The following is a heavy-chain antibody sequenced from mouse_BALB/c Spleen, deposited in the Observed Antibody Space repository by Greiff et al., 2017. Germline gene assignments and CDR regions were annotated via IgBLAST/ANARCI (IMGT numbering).Heavy chain of an antibody. CDR1: GYTFTSYW. J-gene: IGHJ4*01. CDR3: ARRGDYVSHYYAMDY. D-gene: IGHD2-4*01. CDR2: INPSNGRT. Sequence: VQLQQPGAELVKPGASVKLSCKASGYTFTSYWMHWVKQRPGQGLEWIGEINPSNGRTNYNEKFKSKATLTVDKSSSTAYMQLSSLTSEDSAVYYCARRGDYVSHYYAMDYWGQGTSVTVSS. V-gene: IGHV1S81*02.